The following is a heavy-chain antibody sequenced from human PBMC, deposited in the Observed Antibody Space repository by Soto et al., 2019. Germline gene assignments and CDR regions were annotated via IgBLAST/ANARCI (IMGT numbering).Heavy chain of an antibody. CDR1: GGSISSGGYY. V-gene: IGHV4-31*03. J-gene: IGHJ4*02. CDR3: ARAGVTGELVRAYYFDY. D-gene: IGHD6-13*01. CDR2: IYYSGST. Sequence: SETLSLTCTVSGGSISSGGYYWSWIRQHPGKGLEWIGYIYYSGSTYYKPSLKSRVTISVDTSKNQFSLKLSSVTASDTSVYYCARAGVTGELVRAYYFDYWGQGTLVTVSS.